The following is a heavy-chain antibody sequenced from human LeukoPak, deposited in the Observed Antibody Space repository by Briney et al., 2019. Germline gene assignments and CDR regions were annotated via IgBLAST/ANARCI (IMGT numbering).Heavy chain of an antibody. D-gene: IGHD2-21*01. Sequence: ASVKVSCKVSGYTLTELSMHWVRQAPGKGLEWMGGFDPEDGETIYAQKFQGRVTMTEDTSTDTAYMELSSLRSEDTAVYYCARDLSMSYSVDYWGQGTLVTVSS. J-gene: IGHJ4*02. CDR3: ARDLSMSYSVDY. CDR2: FDPEDGET. CDR1: GYTLTELS. V-gene: IGHV1-24*01.